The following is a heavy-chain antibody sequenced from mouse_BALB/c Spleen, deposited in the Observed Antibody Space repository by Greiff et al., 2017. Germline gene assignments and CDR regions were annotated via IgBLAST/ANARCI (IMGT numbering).Heavy chain of an antibody. CDR3: ARSGTDDYDEDFDY. Sequence: EVMLVESGGGLVQPGGSRKLSCAASGFTFSSFGMHWVRQAPEKGLEWVAYISSGSSTIYYADTVKGRFTISRDNPKNTLFLQMTSLRSEDTAMYYCARSGTDDYDEDFDYWGQGTTLTVSS. CDR2: ISSGSSTI. V-gene: IGHV5-17*02. J-gene: IGHJ2*01. D-gene: IGHD2-4*01. CDR1: GFTFSSFG.